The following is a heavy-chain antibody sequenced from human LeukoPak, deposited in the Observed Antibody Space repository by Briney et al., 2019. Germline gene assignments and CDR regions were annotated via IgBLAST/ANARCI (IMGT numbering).Heavy chain of an antibody. CDR2: MNPNSGNT. V-gene: IGHV1-8*01. J-gene: IGHJ4*02. Sequence: ASVKVSCKASGYTFTSYDINWVRQATGQGLEWMGWMNPNSGNTGYAQKFQGRIIMTSDTPISTAYLELSSLRSEDTAVYYCASELRWQPHWGQGTLVTVSS. CDR3: ASELRWQPH. CDR1: GYTFTSYD. D-gene: IGHD4-23*01.